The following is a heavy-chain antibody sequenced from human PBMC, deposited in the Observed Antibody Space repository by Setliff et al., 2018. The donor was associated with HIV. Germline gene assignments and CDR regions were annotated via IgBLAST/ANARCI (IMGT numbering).Heavy chain of an antibody. CDR2: LNPSEGTT. CDR1: GGTSNTYA. D-gene: IGHD6-19*01. CDR3: VRGYRSAWNSWFDA. J-gene: IGHJ5*02. Sequence: GASVKVSCKASGGTSNTYAINWVRQAPGQGLEWMGILNPSEGTTSFAPKFQGRVTMTRDTSTSTVYMDLSSLRADDTAVYYCVRGYRSAWNSWFDAWGQGTRVTVSS. V-gene: IGHV1-46*02.